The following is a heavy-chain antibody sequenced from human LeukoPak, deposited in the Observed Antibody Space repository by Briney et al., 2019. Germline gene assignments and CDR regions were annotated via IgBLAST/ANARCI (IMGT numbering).Heavy chain of an antibody. Sequence: SETLSLTCTVSGGSINTYYWSWIRQPPGKGREWIASVYHSGTSSYSPSLRSRVTISVDKSKNQFSLKLSSVTAADTAVYYCASDGGYDFVYYYYYMDVWGKGTTVTVSS. CDR3: ASDGGYDFVYYYYYMDV. CDR1: GGSINTYY. V-gene: IGHV4-59*12. J-gene: IGHJ6*03. CDR2: VYHSGTS. D-gene: IGHD5-12*01.